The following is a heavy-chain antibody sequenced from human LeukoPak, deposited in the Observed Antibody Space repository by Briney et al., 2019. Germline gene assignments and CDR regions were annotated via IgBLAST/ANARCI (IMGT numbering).Heavy chain of an antibody. J-gene: IGHJ4*02. CDR2: ISGGGGTP. CDR1: GFTFSSYA. CDR3: AKSGLNRFDY. V-gene: IGHV3-23*01. Sequence: GGSLRLSCAASGFTFSSYAMSWVRQAPGKGLEWVSTISGGGGTPYYADSVKGRFTISRDNSENTLFLQMNSLRVEDTAVYYCAKSGLNRFDYWGQGALVTVSS. D-gene: IGHD2-15*01.